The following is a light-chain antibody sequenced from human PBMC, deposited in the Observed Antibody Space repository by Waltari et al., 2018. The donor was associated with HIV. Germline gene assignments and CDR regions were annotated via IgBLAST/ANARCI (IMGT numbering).Light chain of an antibody. CDR1: SSDVGPYDY. J-gene: IGLJ3*02. Sequence: QSALTQPPSASGSPGQSVTISCTGTSSDVGPYDYVYWYQQHPGKAPKLMLYEVSKRPSGVPYRFSGSKSANTASLTVSGLQEDDEADYYCSSYAGSNNLVFGGGTKLTVL. CDR3: SSYAGSNNLV. CDR2: EVS. V-gene: IGLV2-8*01.